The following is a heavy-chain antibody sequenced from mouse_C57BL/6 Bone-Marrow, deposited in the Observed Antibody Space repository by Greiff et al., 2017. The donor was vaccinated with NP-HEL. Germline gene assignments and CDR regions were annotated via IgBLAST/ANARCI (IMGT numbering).Heavy chain of an antibody. D-gene: IGHD2-10*02. V-gene: IGHV1-64*01. J-gene: IGHJ1*03. CDR3: ARSGYGPWYFDV. Sequence: QVQLKQPGAELVKPGASVKLSCKASGYTFTSYWMHWVKQRPGQGLEWIGMIHPNSGSTNYNEKFKSKATLTVDKSSSTAYMQLSSLTSEDSAVYYCARSGYGPWYFDVGGTGTTVTVSS. CDR1: GYTFTSYW. CDR2: IHPNSGST.